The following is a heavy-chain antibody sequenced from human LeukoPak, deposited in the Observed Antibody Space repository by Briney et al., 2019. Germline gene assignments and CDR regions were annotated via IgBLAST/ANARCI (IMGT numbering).Heavy chain of an antibody. CDR3: ARYWQLWLLPDY. CDR2: INHSGST. D-gene: IGHD5-18*01. CDR1: GGSFSGYY. V-gene: IGHV4-34*01. Sequence: SETLSLTCAVYGGSFSGYYWSWIRQPPGKGLEWIGEINHSGSTNYNPSLKSRVAISVDTSKNQFSLKLSSVTAADTAVYYCARYWQLWLLPDYWGQGTLVTVSS. J-gene: IGHJ4*02.